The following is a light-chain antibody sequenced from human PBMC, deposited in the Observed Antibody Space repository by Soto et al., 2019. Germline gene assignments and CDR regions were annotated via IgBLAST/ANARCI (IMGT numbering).Light chain of an antibody. CDR3: QQYDSSFT. CDR2: GAS. CDR1: QHVTTTY. Sequence: VLTQSPATLSLSPGERSTLSCTASQHVTTTYIAWYQQKFGQAPRLLIYGASTRATGTPDRFTGGGFGTDFTRTISRVEPEDFAVYYCQQYDSSFTFGGGTKVEMK. J-gene: IGKJ4*01. V-gene: IGKV3-20*01.